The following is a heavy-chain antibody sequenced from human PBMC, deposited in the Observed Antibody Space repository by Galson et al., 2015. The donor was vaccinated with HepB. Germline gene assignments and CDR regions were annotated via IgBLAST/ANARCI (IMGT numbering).Heavy chain of an antibody. CDR1: GFTFSSYA. J-gene: IGHJ4*02. Sequence: SLRLSCAASGFTFSSYAMSWVRQAPGKGLEWVSAISGSGGSTYYADSVKGRFTISRDNSKNTLYLQMNSLRAEDTAVYYCAKGYLSTMVRGVITNYFDYWGQGTLVTVSS. D-gene: IGHD3-10*01. CDR2: ISGSGGST. V-gene: IGHV3-23*01. CDR3: AKGYLSTMVRGVITNYFDY.